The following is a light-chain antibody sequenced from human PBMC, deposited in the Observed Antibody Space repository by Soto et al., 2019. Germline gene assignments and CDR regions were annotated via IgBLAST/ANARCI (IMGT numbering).Light chain of an antibody. CDR3: QYYASSLSGYVV. CDR2: VNS. V-gene: IGLV1-40*01. J-gene: IGLJ2*01. CDR1: SSNIGAGYD. Sequence: QSVLTQPPSVSGAPGQRVTISCTGSSSNIGAGYDVHWYQQLPGTAPKLLIYVNSNRPSGVPDRFSGSKSGTSASLAITGLQAEDEADYYCQYYASSLSGYVVFGGGTKLTVL.